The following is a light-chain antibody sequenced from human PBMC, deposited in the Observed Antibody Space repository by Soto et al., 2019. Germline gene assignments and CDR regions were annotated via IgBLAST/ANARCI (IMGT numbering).Light chain of an antibody. V-gene: IGLV2-23*02. CDR1: SSDVGSYNP. J-gene: IGLJ1*01. CDR3: CSYAGSSYV. Sequence: QSALTQPASVSGSPGQSITISCTGTSSDVGSYNPVSWYQQHPGKAPKLIIYDVSERPSGVSNRFSGSKSGNTASLTISGLQAEDEADYYCCSYAGSSYVFGTGTKVTVL. CDR2: DVS.